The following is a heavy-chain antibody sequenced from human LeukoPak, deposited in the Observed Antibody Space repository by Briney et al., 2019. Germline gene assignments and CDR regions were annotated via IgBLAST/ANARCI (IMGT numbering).Heavy chain of an antibody. V-gene: IGHV4-30-4*08. CDR1: GGSFSGYY. Sequence: SETLSLTCAVYGGSFSGYYWSWIRQPPGKGLEWIGYIYYSGSTYYNPSLKSRVTISVDTSKNQFSLKLSSVTAADTAVYYCARDHGANPSAFDYWGQGTLVTVSS. D-gene: IGHD1-26*01. J-gene: IGHJ4*02. CDR3: ARDHGANPSAFDY. CDR2: IYYSGST.